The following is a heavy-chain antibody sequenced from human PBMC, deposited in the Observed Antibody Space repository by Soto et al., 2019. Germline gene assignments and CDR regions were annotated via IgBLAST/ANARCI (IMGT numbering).Heavy chain of an antibody. V-gene: IGHV2-5*01. CDR1: GFSLSTSGVG. CDR3: APQIDYYDSSGYRSPFDP. D-gene: IGHD3-22*01. Sequence: SGPTLVNPTQTLTLTCTFSGFSLSTSGVGVGWIRQPPGKALEWLALIYWNDDKRYSPSLKSRLTITKDTSKNQVVLTMTNMDPGGTATYYCAPQIDYYDSSGYRSPFDPWGQGTLVTVSS. CDR2: IYWNDDK. J-gene: IGHJ5*02.